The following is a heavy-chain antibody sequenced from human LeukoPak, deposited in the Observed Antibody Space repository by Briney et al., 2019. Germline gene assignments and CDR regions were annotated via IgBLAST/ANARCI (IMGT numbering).Heavy chain of an antibody. CDR2: IYYSGST. V-gene: IGHV4-59*08. J-gene: IGHJ5*02. CDR3: ARGVTMVRGARWFDP. CDR1: AGSFTNYY. D-gene: IGHD3-10*01. Sequence: SETLSLTCTVSAGSFTNYYWSWIRQPPGKGLEWIGYIYYSGSTNYNPSLKSRVTISVDTSKNQFSLKLSSVTAADTAVYFCARGVTMVRGARWFDPWGQGTLVTVSS.